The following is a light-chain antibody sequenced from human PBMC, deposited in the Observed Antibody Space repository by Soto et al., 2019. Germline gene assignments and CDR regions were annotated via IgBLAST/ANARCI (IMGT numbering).Light chain of an antibody. J-gene: IGKJ2*01. CDR1: QSVSTY. V-gene: IGKV3-11*01. CDR3: QQRSNWPSYT. Sequence: EIVLTQSPATLSLSPGEAATLSCRASQSVSTYLAWYQQKPGQAPRLLIYDASNRATGIPARFSGSGSGTDVSLTISSLEPEDFAVYYWQQRSNWPSYTFGQGNKLEI. CDR2: DAS.